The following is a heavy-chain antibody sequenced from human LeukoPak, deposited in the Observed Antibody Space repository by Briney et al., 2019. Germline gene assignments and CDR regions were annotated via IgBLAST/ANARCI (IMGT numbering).Heavy chain of an antibody. CDR3: VKGGIVVLISAFDI. CDR1: A. V-gene: IGHV3-64D*06. Sequence: AMLWARQAPGKGLEYVSTISSNGGSTYYADSVKGRFTISRDNSKNTLYLQMSSLRAEDTAVYYCVKGGIVVLISAFDIWGQGTMVTVSS. CDR2: ISSNGGST. J-gene: IGHJ3*02. D-gene: IGHD3-22*01.